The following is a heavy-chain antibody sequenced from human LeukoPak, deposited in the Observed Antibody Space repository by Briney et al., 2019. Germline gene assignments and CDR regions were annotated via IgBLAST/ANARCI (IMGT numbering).Heavy chain of an antibody. CDR2: INHSGST. D-gene: IGHD2-2*01. V-gene: IGHV4-34*01. CDR1: GGSFSGYY. Sequence: SETLSLTCAVYGGSFSGYYWSWIRQPPGKGLEWIGEINHSGSTNYNPSLKSRVTISVDTSKNQFSLKLSSVTAADTAVYYCARGPYCSSTSCYGLWFDPWGQGTLVTVSS. CDR3: ARGPYCSSTSCYGLWFDP. J-gene: IGHJ5*02.